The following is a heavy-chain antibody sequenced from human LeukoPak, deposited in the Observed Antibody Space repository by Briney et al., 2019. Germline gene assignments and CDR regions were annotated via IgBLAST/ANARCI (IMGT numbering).Heavy chain of an antibody. CDR1: GFTFSSY. CDR2: INHSGST. D-gene: IGHD6-13*01. CDR3: ARVIAAAGIEDFDY. J-gene: IGHJ4*02. Sequence: GSLRLSCAASGFTFSSYWSWIRQPPGKGLEWIGEINHSGSTNYNPSLKSRVTISVDTSKNQFSLKLSSVTAADTAVYYCARVIAAAGIEDFDYWGQGTLVTVSS. V-gene: IGHV4-34*01.